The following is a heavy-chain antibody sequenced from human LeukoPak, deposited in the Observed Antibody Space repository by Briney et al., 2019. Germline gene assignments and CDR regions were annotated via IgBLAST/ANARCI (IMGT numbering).Heavy chain of an antibody. CDR2: IYYSGST. Sequence: SETLSLTCTVSGGSISSYYWSWIRQPPGKGLEWIGSIYYSGSTNYNPSLKSRVTISVDTSKNQFSLRLTSMTAADTAVYFCARGRISNWGFEGTLFDAWGQGVLVTVSS. J-gene: IGHJ4*02. CDR1: GGSISSYY. CDR3: ARGRISNWGFEGTLFDA. D-gene: IGHD7-27*01. V-gene: IGHV4-59*01.